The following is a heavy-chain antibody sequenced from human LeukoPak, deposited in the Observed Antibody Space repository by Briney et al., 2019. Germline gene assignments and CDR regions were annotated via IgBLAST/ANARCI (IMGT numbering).Heavy chain of an antibody. CDR3: ARDSPALGTAFDI. J-gene: IGHJ3*02. CDR2: ISSSSSYI. Sequence: KAGGSLRLSCAASGFTFSSYSMNWVRQAPGKGLEWVSSISSSSSYIYCADSVKGRFTISRDNPKNSLYLQMNSLRAEDTAVYYCARDSPALGTAFDIWGQGIMVTVSS. V-gene: IGHV3-21*01. D-gene: IGHD7-27*01. CDR1: GFTFSSYS.